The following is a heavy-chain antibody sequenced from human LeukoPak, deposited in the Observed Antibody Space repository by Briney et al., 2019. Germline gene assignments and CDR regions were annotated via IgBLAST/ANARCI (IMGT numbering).Heavy chain of an antibody. J-gene: IGHJ4*02. CDR1: GFTFSSYA. D-gene: IGHD6-13*01. CDR3: ARGQQLSVDY. Sequence: GGSLRLSCAASGFTFSSYAMSWVRQAPGKGLEWVSYISSSSSTIYYADSVKGRFTISRDNAKNSLYLQMNSLRAEDTAVYYCARGQQLSVDYWGQGTLVTVSS. V-gene: IGHV3-48*04. CDR2: ISSSSSTI.